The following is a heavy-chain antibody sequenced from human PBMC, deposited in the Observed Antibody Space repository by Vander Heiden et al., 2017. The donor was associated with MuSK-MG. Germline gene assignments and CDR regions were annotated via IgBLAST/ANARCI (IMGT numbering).Heavy chain of an antibody. V-gene: IGHV1-8*01. Sequence: QVQLVQSGAEVKKPGASVKASCKASGYTFTTHDIHWGRQAPGQGLEWMGWVSPDSTDTGYAERLEGRLTMTTDTSTSTAYMELTRLKSEDTAVYYCARSRGYFDTSGLPDWGQGTLVTVS. D-gene: IGHD3-22*01. CDR2: VSPDSTDT. CDR3: ARSRGYFDTSGLPD. J-gene: IGHJ4*02. CDR1: GYTFTTHD.